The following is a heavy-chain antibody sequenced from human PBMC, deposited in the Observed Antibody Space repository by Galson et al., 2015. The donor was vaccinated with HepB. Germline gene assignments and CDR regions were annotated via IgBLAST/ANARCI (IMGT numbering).Heavy chain of an antibody. D-gene: IGHD2-15*01. CDR2: IYPGDSDT. J-gene: IGHJ6*02. CDR1: GYTFTSYW. V-gene: IGHV5-51*01. Sequence: QSGAEVKKPGESLKISCKCSGYTFTSYWIGWVRQMPGKGLEWMGIIYPGDSDTRKSPSFQGQVTISVDKSISTAYLQWSSLRASDTAMYYCARQAMVVADGMDGWGQGTTVTVSS. CDR3: ARQAMVVADGMDG.